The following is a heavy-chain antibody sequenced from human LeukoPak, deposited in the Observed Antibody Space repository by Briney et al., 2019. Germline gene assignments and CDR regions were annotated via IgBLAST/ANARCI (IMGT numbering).Heavy chain of an antibody. D-gene: IGHD3-10*01. J-gene: IGHJ6*02. CDR2: INHSGST. CDR1: GGSFSGYY. Sequence: SETLSLTCAVYGGSFSGYYWSWFRQPPGKGLEWIGEINHSGSTNYNPSLKSRVTISVDTSKNQFSLKLSSVTAADTAVYYCARDRGGSGSYGMDVWGQGTTVTVSS. CDR3: ARDRGGSGSYGMDV. V-gene: IGHV4-34*01.